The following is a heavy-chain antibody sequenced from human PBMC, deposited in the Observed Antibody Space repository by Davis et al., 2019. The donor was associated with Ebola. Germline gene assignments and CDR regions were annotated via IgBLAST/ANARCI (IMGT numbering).Heavy chain of an antibody. CDR3: ARDSPLYYYGSGSYYTYWYFDL. CDR1: GGSFSGYY. V-gene: IGHV4-34*01. CDR2: INHSGST. Sequence: MPSETLSLTCAVYGGSFSGYYWSWIRQPPGKGLEWIGDINHSGSTTYNPSLKSRVTIAVDTSKNQFSLKLSSVTAADTAVYYCARDSPLYYYGSGSYYTYWYFDLWGRGTLVTVSS. D-gene: IGHD3-10*01. J-gene: IGHJ2*01.